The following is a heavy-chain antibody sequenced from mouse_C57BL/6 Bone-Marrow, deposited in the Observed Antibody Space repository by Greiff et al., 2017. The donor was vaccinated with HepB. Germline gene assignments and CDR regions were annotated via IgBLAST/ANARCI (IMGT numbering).Heavy chain of an antibody. CDR3: TRRGVPWFAY. CDR2: IDPETGGT. CDR1: GYTFTDYE. Sequence: VQLQESGAELVRPGASVTLSCKASGYTFTDYEMHWVKQTPVHGLEWIGAIDPETGGTAYNQKFKGKAILTADKSSSTAYMGLRSLTSEDSAVYYCTRRGVPWFAYWGQGTLVTVSA. J-gene: IGHJ3*01. V-gene: IGHV1-15*01.